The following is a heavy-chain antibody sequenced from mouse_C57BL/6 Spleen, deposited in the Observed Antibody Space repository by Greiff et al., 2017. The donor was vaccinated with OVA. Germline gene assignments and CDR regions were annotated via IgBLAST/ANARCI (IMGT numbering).Heavy chain of an antibody. CDR1: GYTFTSYW. Sequence: QVQLQQPGAELVKPGASVKLSCKASGYTFTSYWMQWVKQRPGQGLEWIGEIDPSDSYTNYNQKFKGKATLTVDTSSSTAYMQLSSLTSEDSAVYYCARVPLTTGTWFAYWGQGTLVTVSA. CDR3: ARVPLTTGTWFAY. V-gene: IGHV1-50*01. D-gene: IGHD1-1*01. CDR2: IDPSDSYT. J-gene: IGHJ3*01.